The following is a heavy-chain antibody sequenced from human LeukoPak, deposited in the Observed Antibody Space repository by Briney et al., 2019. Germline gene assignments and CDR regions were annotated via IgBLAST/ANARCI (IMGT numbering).Heavy chain of an antibody. J-gene: IGHJ4*02. D-gene: IGHD5-24*01. CDR1: GGSFSGYY. Sequence: SEPLSLTGAVYGGSFSGYYWSWIRPPPGKGLEWIGVINHSGSTNYKPSLKSRVTISVDTSKNQFSLKLSSVTAADTAVYYCAIGGWLQPFDYWGQGTLVTVSS. CDR2: INHSGST. CDR3: AIGGWLQPFDY. V-gene: IGHV4-34*01.